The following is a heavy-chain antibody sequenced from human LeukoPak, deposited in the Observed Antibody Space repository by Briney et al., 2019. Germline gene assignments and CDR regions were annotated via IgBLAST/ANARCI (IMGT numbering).Heavy chain of an antibody. D-gene: IGHD6-6*01. CDR1: GFTFSSYG. CDR2: IWYDGSNK. V-gene: IGHV3-33*06. Sequence: GGSLRLSCAASGFTFSSYGMHWVRQAPGKGLEWVAVIWYDGSNKYYADSVKGRFTISRDNSKNTLYLQMNSLRAEDTAVYYCAKVSIAARITQYFDCWGQGTLVTVSS. CDR3: AKVSIAARITQYFDC. J-gene: IGHJ4*02.